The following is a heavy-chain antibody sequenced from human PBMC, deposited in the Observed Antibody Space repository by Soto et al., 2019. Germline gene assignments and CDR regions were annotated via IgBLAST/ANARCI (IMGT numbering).Heavy chain of an antibody. J-gene: IGHJ6*02. CDR2: ISGSGDST. Sequence: GGSLRLSCAASGIPFSNYARSWVRQATGKGLEWVSGISGSGDSTYYADSVKGRFTISRDNSKNTLYLQMNSLRAEDTAVYYCAKAGIAAAGSRGSRYGMDVWGQGTTVTVSS. CDR3: AKAGIAAAGSRGSRYGMDV. D-gene: IGHD6-13*01. V-gene: IGHV3-23*01. CDR1: GIPFSNYA.